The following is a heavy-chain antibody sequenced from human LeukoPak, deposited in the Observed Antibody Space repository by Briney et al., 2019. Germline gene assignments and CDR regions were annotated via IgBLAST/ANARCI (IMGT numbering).Heavy chain of an antibody. CDR3: ARETDIVGTIPGLFDY. D-gene: IGHD5-12*01. Sequence: SVKGFCKASGRLFSCYAISWVRQAPGQGLEWMGENIPIFGIANYAQEFQGRVTITGDKSTSTAYMELSSLRCEDAAVYHCARETDIVGTIPGLFDYWGQGTLVTVSA. CDR2: NIPIFGIA. J-gene: IGHJ4*02. V-gene: IGHV1-69*17. CDR1: GRLFSCYA.